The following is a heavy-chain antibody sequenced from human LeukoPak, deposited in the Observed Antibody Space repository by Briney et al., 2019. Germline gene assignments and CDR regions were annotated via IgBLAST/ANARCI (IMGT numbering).Heavy chain of an antibody. Sequence: ASVKVSCKASGYMFSTYYMHWVRQAPGQGLEWVGVINPSGGTTTYSQKFQGRVTMTRDTSTSTVYMELSSLRIEDTAVYYCSRDLGGSYNDYWGQGTMVTVSS. V-gene: IGHV1-46*01. CDR2: INPSGGTT. CDR3: SRDLGGSYNDY. D-gene: IGHD1-26*01. J-gene: IGHJ4*02. CDR1: GYMFSTYY.